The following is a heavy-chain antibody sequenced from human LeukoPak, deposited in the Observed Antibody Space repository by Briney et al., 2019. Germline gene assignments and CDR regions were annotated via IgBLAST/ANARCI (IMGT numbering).Heavy chain of an antibody. J-gene: IGHJ4*02. V-gene: IGHV3-53*05. CDR2: IYSGGTT. D-gene: IGHD6-13*01. CDR3: ARDLQQLGNSY. Sequence: GGSLRLSCAASGFTVSSNYMSWVRQAPGKGLEWVSVIYSGGTTYYADSVKGRFTISRDNSKNTLYLQMNSLRAEDTAVYYCARDLQQLGNSYWGQGTLVTVSS. CDR1: GFTVSSNY.